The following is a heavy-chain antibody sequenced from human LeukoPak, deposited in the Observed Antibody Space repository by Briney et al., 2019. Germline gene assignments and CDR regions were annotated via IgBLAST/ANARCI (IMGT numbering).Heavy chain of an antibody. J-gene: IGHJ1*01. V-gene: IGHV3-30*18. CDR3: AKGKQWLVRGCFQH. CDR2: ISYDGSNK. CDR1: GFTFSSYG. D-gene: IGHD6-19*01. Sequence: PAGTLRLSCAASGFTFSSYGMHWVRQAPGKGLEWVAVISYDGSNKYYADSVKGRFTISRDNSKNTLYLQMNSLRAEDTAVYYCAKGKQWLVRGCFQHWGQGTLVTVSS.